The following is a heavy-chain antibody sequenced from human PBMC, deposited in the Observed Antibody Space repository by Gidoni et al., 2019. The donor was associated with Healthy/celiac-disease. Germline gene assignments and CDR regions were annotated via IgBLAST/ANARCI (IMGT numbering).Heavy chain of an antibody. CDR2: IYHSGST. CDR1: GGSISSGGYS. J-gene: IGHJ5*02. V-gene: IGHV4-30-2*01. Sequence: QLQLQESGSGLVKPSQTLSLTCAVSGGSISSGGYSWSWIRQPPGKGLEWIGYIYHSGSTYYNPSLKSRVTISVDRSKNQFSLKLSSVTAADTAVYYCARGGNVVVPAASNWFDPWGQGTLVTVSS. CDR3: ARGGNVVVPAASNWFDP. D-gene: IGHD2-2*01.